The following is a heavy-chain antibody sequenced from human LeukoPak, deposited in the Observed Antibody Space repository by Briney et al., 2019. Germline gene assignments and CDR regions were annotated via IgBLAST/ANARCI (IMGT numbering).Heavy chain of an antibody. Sequence: GGSLRLSCAASGFTSSSYWMSWIRQAPGKGLEWVANIKQDGSEKYYVDSVKGRFTISRDNAKNSLYLQMNSLRAEDTAVYHCAREDQLLPQLGFDYWGQGTLVTVSS. CDR1: GFTSSSYW. CDR2: IKQDGSEK. V-gene: IGHV3-7*01. CDR3: AREDQLLPQLGFDY. J-gene: IGHJ4*02. D-gene: IGHD2-2*01.